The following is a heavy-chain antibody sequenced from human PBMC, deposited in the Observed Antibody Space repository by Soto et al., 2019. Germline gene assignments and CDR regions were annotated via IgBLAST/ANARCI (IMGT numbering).Heavy chain of an antibody. Sequence: GASVKVSCKASGYTFTSYGISWVRQAPGQGLEWMGWISAYNGNTNYAQKLQGRVTMTTDTSTSTAYMELRSLRSDDTAVYYCARHEAEPRTGTTLNNWFDPWGQGTLVTVSS. CDR2: ISAYNGNT. CDR3: ARHEAEPRTGTTLNNWFDP. J-gene: IGHJ5*02. V-gene: IGHV1-18*01. D-gene: IGHD1-7*01. CDR1: GYTFTSYG.